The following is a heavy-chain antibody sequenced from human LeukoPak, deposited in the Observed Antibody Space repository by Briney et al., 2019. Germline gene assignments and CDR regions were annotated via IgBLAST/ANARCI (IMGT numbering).Heavy chain of an antibody. CDR3: AREVVMITFGGVVKWFDP. CDR2: INSDGSST. D-gene: IGHD3-16*01. J-gene: IGHJ5*02. CDR1: GFTFSSYS. Sequence: GGSLRLSCAASGFTFSSYSMNWVRQAPGKGLVWVSRINSDGSSTSCADSVKGRFTISRDNAKNTLYLQMNSPRAEDTAVYYCAREVVMITFGGVVKWFDPWGQGTLVTVSS. V-gene: IGHV3-74*01.